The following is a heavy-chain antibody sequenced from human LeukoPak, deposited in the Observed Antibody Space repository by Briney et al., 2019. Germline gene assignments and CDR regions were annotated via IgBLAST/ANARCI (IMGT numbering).Heavy chain of an antibody. D-gene: IGHD6-13*01. J-gene: IGHJ4*02. V-gene: IGHV1-18*01. CDR2: ISAYNGNT. Sequence: ASVKVSCKASGYTFTSYGISWVRQTPGQGLEWMGWISAYNGNTNYAQKLQGRVTMTTDTSTSTAYMELRSLRSDDTAVYYCARERGDESGSSSWYSYFDYWGQGTLVTVSS. CDR1: GYTFTSYG. CDR3: ARERGDESGSSSWYSYFDY.